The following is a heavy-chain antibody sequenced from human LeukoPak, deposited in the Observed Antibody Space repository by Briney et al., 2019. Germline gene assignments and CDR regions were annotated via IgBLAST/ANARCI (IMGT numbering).Heavy chain of an antibody. CDR3: ARDRRDWNYSWFDP. V-gene: IGHV1-18*01. J-gene: IGHJ5*02. CDR1: GYTFTNYG. CDR2: INTYNGNT. Sequence: GASVKVSCKASGYTFTNYGISWVRQAPGQGLEWMGWINTYNGNTNYAQKFQGRVTMTTDTSTSTAYMELRSLRSDDTAVYYCARDRRDWNYSWFDPWGQGTLVTVSS. D-gene: IGHD1-7*01.